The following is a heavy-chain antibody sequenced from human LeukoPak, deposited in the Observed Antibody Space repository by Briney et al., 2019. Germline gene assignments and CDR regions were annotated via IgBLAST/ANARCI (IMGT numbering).Heavy chain of an antibody. V-gene: IGHV1-18*01. Sequence: ASVKVSCKASGYTFTSYGISWVRQAPGQGLEWMGWISAYNGNTNYAQKLQGRVTMTTDTSTSTAYMELRSLRSDDTAVYYCARGGYCSSTSCYGGWFDSWGQGTLVTVSS. CDR3: ARGGYCSSTSCYGGWFDS. CDR1: GYTFTSYG. CDR2: ISAYNGNT. D-gene: IGHD2-2*01. J-gene: IGHJ5*01.